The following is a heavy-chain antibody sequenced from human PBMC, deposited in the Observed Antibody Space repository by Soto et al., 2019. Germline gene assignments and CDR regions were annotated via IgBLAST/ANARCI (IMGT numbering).Heavy chain of an antibody. D-gene: IGHD3-22*01. CDR1: GCTFSSYW. V-gene: IGHV3-74*01. CDR2: INSDGSST. J-gene: IGHJ4*02. CDR3: ARVDYYDSSGYRHFYY. Sequence: GGSLRLSCAASGCTFSSYWMHWVRRAAGKGLVWVSRINSDGSSTSYADSVKGRFTISRDNAKNTLYLQMNSLRAEDTAVYYCARVDYYDSSGYRHFYYWGQGTLVTVSS.